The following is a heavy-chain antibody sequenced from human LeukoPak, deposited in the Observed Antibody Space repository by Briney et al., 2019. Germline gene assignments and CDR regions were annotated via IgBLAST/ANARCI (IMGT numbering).Heavy chain of an antibody. V-gene: IGHV3-11*04. CDR2: ISGSGSTI. J-gene: IGHJ5*02. D-gene: IGHD1-1*01. CDR3: ARVRGTFYDWFDP. CDR1: GFTFSDYY. Sequence: GGSLRLSCAASGFTFSDYYMSWIRQAPGKGLEWVSYISGSGSTIYYADSVKGRFTISRDNAKNSLYLQMNSLQADDTAVYYCARVRGTFYDWFDPWGQGTLVTVSS.